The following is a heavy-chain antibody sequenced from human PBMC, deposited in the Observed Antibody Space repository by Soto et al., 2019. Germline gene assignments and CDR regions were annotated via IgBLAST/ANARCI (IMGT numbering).Heavy chain of an antibody. Sequence: PGESLKISCKGSGYSFTSYWIGWVRQMPGKGLEWMGIIYPGDSDTRYSPSFQGQVTISVDNSIDTAYLEWTTLRASGSAMYYCARHSLATQPGDYWGQGTRVTVSS. J-gene: IGHJ4*02. CDR1: GYSFTSYW. D-gene: IGHD5-12*01. CDR3: ARHSLATQPGDY. V-gene: IGHV5-51*01. CDR2: IYPGDSDT.